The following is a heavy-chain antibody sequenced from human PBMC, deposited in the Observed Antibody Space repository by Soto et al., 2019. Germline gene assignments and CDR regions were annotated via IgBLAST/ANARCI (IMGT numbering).Heavy chain of an antibody. V-gene: IGHV1-58*01. CDR3: ATGAYCSGGSCSDYYYYYYGMDL. CDR2: LVVGTGNT. Sequence: SVKVSCKTSGFTFRSSAVQWVRQARGQRLEWIGWLVVGTGNTNYAQKFQQRVTISSDRSTNTVPMELSSLTSEDTAVYYCATGAYCSGGSCSDYYYYYYGMDLWGQGTTVTVSS. J-gene: IGHJ6*02. D-gene: IGHD2-15*01. CDR1: GFTFRSSA.